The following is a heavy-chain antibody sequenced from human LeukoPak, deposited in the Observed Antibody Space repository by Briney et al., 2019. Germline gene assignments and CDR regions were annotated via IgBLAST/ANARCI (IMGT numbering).Heavy chain of an antibody. CDR2: INSDGTSA. CDR3: TRGRVGGIDY. V-gene: IGHV3-74*03. Sequence: PGGSLRLSCAASGFAFGNFWMHWVRQAPGKGLVWVSLINSDGTSATYADSVKGRFTISRDNAKNTIYLQMNSLRAEDTAVYYCTRGRVGGIDYWGQGTLVTVSS. D-gene: IGHD1-26*01. CDR1: GFAFGNFW. J-gene: IGHJ4*02.